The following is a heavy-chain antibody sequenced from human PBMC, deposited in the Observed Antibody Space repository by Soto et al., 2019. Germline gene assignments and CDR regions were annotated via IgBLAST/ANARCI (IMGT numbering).Heavy chain of an antibody. J-gene: IGHJ5*02. D-gene: IGHD6-13*01. Sequence: GASVKVSCKASGYTFTSYDINWVRQATGQGLEWMGWMNPNSGNTGYAQKFQGRVTMTRNTSISTAYMELSSLRSEDTAANYCTGAAAAGTPACFAPGGQGTWVTVPS. CDR1: GYTFTSYD. CDR3: TGAAAAGTPACFAP. V-gene: IGHV1-8*01. CDR2: MNPNSGNT.